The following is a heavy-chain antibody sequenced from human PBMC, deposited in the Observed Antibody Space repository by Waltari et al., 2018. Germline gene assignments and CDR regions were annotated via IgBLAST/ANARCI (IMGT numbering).Heavy chain of an antibody. CDR1: GGSFSGYY. D-gene: IGHD4-17*01. J-gene: IGHJ3*02. CDR3: ARAARRWRRDAFDI. Sequence: QVQLQQWGAGLLKPSETLSLTCAVYGGSFSGYYWSWIRQPPGKGLEWIGEINHSGSTNYNPSLKSRVTISVDTSKNQFSLKLSSVTAADTAVYYCARAARRWRRDAFDIWGQGTMVTVSS. V-gene: IGHV4-34*01. CDR2: INHSGST.